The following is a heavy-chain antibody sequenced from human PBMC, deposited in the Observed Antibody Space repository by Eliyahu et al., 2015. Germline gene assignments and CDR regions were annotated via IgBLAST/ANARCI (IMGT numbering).Heavy chain of an antibody. D-gene: IGHD3-10*01. V-gene: IGHV1-3*01. CDR2: INAGNANT. CDR1: GYSFNSYA. CDR3: AGGRFGEFDP. J-gene: IGHJ5*02. Sequence: QVQFVQSGAEVKKPGASVKISCKASGYSFNSYAMHWVRQAPGQRLEWMGWINAGNANTKYSQKFQGRVAITRDTSASTAYMELSNLRSEDTSVYYCAGGRFGEFDPWGQGTLVTVSS.